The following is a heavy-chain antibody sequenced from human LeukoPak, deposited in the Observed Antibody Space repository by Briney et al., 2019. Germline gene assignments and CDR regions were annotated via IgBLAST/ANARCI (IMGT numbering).Heavy chain of an antibody. D-gene: IGHD3-10*01. Sequence: GGSLRLSCAASGFTLSCCGMHWVRQAPGKGLEWVAFIRYDGSNKYYADSVKGRFTISRDNSKNTLYLQMNSLRAEDTAVYYCAKDAHYYGSGSYLGYFDYWGQGTLVTVSS. CDR3: AKDAHYYGSGSYLGYFDY. CDR1: GFTLSCCG. J-gene: IGHJ4*02. CDR2: IRYDGSNK. V-gene: IGHV3-30*02.